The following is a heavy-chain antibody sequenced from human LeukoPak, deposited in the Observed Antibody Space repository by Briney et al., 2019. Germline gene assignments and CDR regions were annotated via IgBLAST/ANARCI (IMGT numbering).Heavy chain of an antibody. CDR1: AGSISNYY. J-gene: IGHJ4*02. CDR2: IYNSGST. CDR3: ARGRWNDLYFDY. Sequence: PSETLSLTCTVSAGSISNYYWSWIRQPPGKGLEWIGYIYNSGSTKYNPSLKSRVTISVDTSKNQFSLKLRSVTAADTAFYYCARGRWNDLYFDYWGQGALVTVSS. V-gene: IGHV4-59*01. D-gene: IGHD1-1*01.